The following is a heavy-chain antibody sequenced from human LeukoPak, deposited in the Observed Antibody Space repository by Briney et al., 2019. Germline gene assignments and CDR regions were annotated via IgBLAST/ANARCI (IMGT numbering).Heavy chain of an antibody. CDR1: GFKFCTYA. Sequence: GGALRLSFEASGFKFCTYAMTWVRPAPGEGVEWGFAFSGSGGSTYYADSVKGRFTISRDNSKNTLYLQMNSLRAEDTAVYYCAKLEDIVVVQAATIINWGQGTLVTVS. CDR2: FSGSGGST. CDR3: AKLEDIVVVQAATIIN. D-gene: IGHD2-2*01. V-gene: IGHV3-23*01. J-gene: IGHJ4*02.